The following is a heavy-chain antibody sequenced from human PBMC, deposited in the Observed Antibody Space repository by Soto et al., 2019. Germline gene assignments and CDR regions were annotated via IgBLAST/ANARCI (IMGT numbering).Heavy chain of an antibody. CDR2: IYYSGST. J-gene: IGHJ6*02. Sequence: PSETLSLTCTVSGGSISSYYWSWIRQPPGKGLEWIGYIYYSGSTNYNPSLKSRVTISVDTSKNQFSLKLSSVTAADTAVYYCARDRSSGGYWGASHYYGMDVWGQGTTVTVSS. V-gene: IGHV4-59*01. CDR1: GGSISSYY. CDR3: ARDRSSGGYWGASHYYGMDV. D-gene: IGHD6-19*01.